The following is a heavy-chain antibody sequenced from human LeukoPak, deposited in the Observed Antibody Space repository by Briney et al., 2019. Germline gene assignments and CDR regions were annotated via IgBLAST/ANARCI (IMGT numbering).Heavy chain of an antibody. V-gene: IGHV1-46*01. Sequence: ASVKVSCKASGYSFTNYKIHWLRQAPGQGLQWMGIIDPSGPSVTYAQIFQGRLIVTRDASTSTVYMQLSSLRSEDTAMYYCARATSPIAYDWNSWGQGTLVTVSS. J-gene: IGHJ4*02. CDR3: ARATSPIAYDWNS. D-gene: IGHD5-12*01. CDR2: IDPSGPSV. CDR1: GYSFTNYK.